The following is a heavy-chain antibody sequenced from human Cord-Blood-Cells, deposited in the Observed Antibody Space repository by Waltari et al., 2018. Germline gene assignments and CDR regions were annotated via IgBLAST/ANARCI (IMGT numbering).Heavy chain of an antibody. CDR2: ISYDGSNK. Sequence: QVQLVESGGGVVQPGRSLRLSCAASGLTFSSYAMHWVRQAPGKGLEWVAVISYDGSNKYYADSVKGRFTISRDNSKNTLYLQMNSLRAEDTAVYYCARDYYGSGSYYWGQGTLVTVSS. D-gene: IGHD3-10*01. J-gene: IGHJ4*02. CDR1: GLTFSSYA. V-gene: IGHV3-30*04. CDR3: ARDYYGSGSYY.